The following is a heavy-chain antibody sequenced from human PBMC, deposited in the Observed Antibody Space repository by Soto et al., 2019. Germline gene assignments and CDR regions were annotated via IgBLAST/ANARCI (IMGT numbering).Heavy chain of an antibody. D-gene: IGHD3-3*01. Sequence: ASVKVSCKASGYTFTRYDINWVRQATGQGLEWMGWMNPNSGNTGYAQKFQGRVTMTRNTSISTAYMELSSLRSEDTAVYYCARVLNYYDFWSGPGVYGMDVWGQGTTVTVSS. CDR2: MNPNSGNT. J-gene: IGHJ6*02. CDR3: ARVLNYYDFWSGPGVYGMDV. CDR1: GYTFTRYD. V-gene: IGHV1-8*01.